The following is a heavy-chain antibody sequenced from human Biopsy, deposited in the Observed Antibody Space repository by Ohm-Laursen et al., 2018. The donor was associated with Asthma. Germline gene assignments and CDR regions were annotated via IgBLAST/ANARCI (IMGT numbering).Heavy chain of an antibody. D-gene: IGHD6-19*01. CDR1: GGTFSNFA. J-gene: IGHJ6*02. V-gene: IGHV1-69*13. CDR3: ARCQVGYSSGWSLLLKKIYYSGMDV. Sequence: ASVKVSCKAPGGTFSNFAISWVRQAPGQGLEWLGGIMTVFGTTNYAQKFQGRVTITADESTSTAYMEVTSLRSEDTAIYYCARCQVGYSSGWSLLLKKIYYSGMDVWGRGNAVTVSS. CDR2: IMTVFGTT.